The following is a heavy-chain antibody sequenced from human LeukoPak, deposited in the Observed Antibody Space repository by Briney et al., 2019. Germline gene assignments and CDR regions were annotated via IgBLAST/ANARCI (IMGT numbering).Heavy chain of an antibody. CDR2: ISAYNGNT. J-gene: IGHJ4*02. CDR1: GYTFTSYG. D-gene: IGHD6-19*01. V-gene: IGHV1-18*01. Sequence: ASVKVSCKASGYTFTSYGISWVRQAPGQGLEWMGWISAYNGNTNYAQKLQGRVTITTDTSTSTAYMELRSLRSDGTAVYYGARVVSSYSSGWCDYWGQGTLVTVSS. CDR3: ARVVSSYSSGWCDY.